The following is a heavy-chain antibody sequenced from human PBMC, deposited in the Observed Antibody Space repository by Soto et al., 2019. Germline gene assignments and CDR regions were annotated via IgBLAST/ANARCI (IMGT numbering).Heavy chain of an antibody. CDR1: GGTFSSYA. CDR2: IIPIFGTA. CDR3: ASIESSGYYYGGPRGFDY. V-gene: IGHV1-69*13. Sequence: GASVKVSCKASGGTFSSYAISWVRQAPGQGLEWMGGIIPIFGTANYAQKFQGRVTITADESTSTAYMELSSLRSEDTAVYYCASIESSGYYYGGPRGFDYWGQGTLVTVSS. J-gene: IGHJ4*02. D-gene: IGHD3-22*01.